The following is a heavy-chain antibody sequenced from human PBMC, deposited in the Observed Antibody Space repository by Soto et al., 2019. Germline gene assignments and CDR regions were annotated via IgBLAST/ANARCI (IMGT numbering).Heavy chain of an antibody. D-gene: IGHD1-1*01. CDR1: GYSFSSYW. CDR3: ARTAYNWNAPTPHYYYYGMDV. CDR2: IYPGDSDT. J-gene: IGHJ6*02. V-gene: IGHV5-51*01. Sequence: GASLKISCKGSGYSFSSYWIGWVRQMPGKGLEWMGIIYPGDSDTRYSPSFQGQVTISADKSISTAYLQWSSLKASDTAMYYCARTAYNWNAPTPHYYYYGMDVWGQGTTVTVSS.